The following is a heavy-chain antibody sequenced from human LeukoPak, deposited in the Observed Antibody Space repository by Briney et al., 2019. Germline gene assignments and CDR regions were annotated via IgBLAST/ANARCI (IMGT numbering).Heavy chain of an antibody. CDR3: ARGESSYCSGGCYFAS. D-gene: IGHD2-21*02. CDR1: DFTFKNSW. CDR2: IKEDGREI. V-gene: IGHV3-7*01. J-gene: IGHJ5*01. Sequence: GSLRLSCVTTDFTFKNSWMTWVRQAPGKGLEWVANIKEDGREINYLGSVKGRFTISRDNGKRSLYLHMNSLRAEDTAMYYCARGESSYCSGGCYFASWGQGTLVTISS.